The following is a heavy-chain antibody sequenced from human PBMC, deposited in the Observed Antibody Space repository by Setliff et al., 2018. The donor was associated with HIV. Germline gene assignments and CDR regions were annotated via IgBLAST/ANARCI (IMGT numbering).Heavy chain of an antibody. J-gene: IGHJ3*02. V-gene: IGHV3-7*01. D-gene: IGHD2-15*01. CDR1: GFTFSSYW. CDR3: ARESQLYCSGGSCYVRAFDI. Sequence: GGSLRLSCAASGFTFSSYWMSWVRQAPGKGLEWVANIKQDGSEKYYVDSVKGRFTISRDNAKNSLYLQMNSLRAEDTAVYYCARESQLYCSGGSCYVRAFDIWGQGTMVTVSS. CDR2: IKQDGSEK.